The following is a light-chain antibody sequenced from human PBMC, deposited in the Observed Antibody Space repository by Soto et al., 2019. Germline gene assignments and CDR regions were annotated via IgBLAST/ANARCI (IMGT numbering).Light chain of an antibody. CDR1: SGHSSYI. V-gene: IGLV4-60*02. CDR2: LEGSGSY. J-gene: IGLJ3*02. CDR3: ETWDSNTHV. Sequence: QSVLTQSSSASASLGSSVKLTCTLSSGHSSYIIAWHQQQPGKAPRYLMKLEGSGSYNKGSGVPDRFSGSSSGADRYLTISTRQFEDEADYYCETWDSNTHVFGGGTQLTVL.